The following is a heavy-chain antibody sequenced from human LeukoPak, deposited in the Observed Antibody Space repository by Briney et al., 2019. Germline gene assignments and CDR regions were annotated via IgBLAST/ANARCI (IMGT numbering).Heavy chain of an antibody. CDR1: GFTFSSYA. Sequence: GRSLRLSCAASGFTFSSYAMHWVRQAPGKGLEWVAVISYDGSNKYYADSVKGRFTISRDNSKNTLYLQMNSLRAEDTAVYYCARGGPMVRGVTAYWGQGTLVTVSS. CDR3: ARGGPMVRGVTAY. CDR2: ISYDGSNK. J-gene: IGHJ4*02. V-gene: IGHV3-30*01. D-gene: IGHD3-10*01.